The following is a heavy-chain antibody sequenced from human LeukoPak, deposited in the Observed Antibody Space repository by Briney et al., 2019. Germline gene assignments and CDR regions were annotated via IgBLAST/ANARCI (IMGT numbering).Heavy chain of an antibody. CDR1: EFTFSSYW. J-gene: IGHJ4*02. Sequence: GGSLRLSCAASEFTFSSYWMHWVRQAPGKGLVWVSRINPDGRIISYADSVKDRFTISRDNAKNTLYLQMNSLRAEDTAVYYCVRVAVGEYHFDHWGQGTLVTVSS. CDR2: INPDGRII. CDR3: VRVAVGEYHFDH. D-gene: IGHD6-19*01. V-gene: IGHV3-74*01.